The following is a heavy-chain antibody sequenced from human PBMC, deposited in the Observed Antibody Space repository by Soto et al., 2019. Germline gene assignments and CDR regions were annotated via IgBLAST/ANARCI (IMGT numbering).Heavy chain of an antibody. V-gene: IGHV5-10-1*01. CDR1: GYSFTSYW. J-gene: IGHJ6*02. CDR2: IDPSDSYT. CDR3: ANANCGSITCDGMDV. D-gene: IGHD2-2*01. Sequence: GESLKISCKGSGYSFTSYWINWVRQMPGKGLEWMGRIDPSDSYTSYSPSFQGHVTISVDKSISTAYLQWRSLQASDTAIYYCANANCGSITCDGMDVWGQGTTVTVSS.